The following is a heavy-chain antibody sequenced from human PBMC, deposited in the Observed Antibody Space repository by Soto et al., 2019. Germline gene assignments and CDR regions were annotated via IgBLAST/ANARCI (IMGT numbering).Heavy chain of an antibody. Sequence: QLQLQESGPGLVKPSETLSLTCTVSGGSISSSSYYWGWIRQPPGKGLEWIGSIYYSGSTYYKPSFKNRVTISVDMSKNQFSLKLSSVTAADTAVYYCARRLPYCGGDCYEWGQGTLVTVSS. CDR3: ARRLPYCGGDCYE. J-gene: IGHJ4*02. CDR1: GGSISSSSYY. CDR2: IYYSGST. V-gene: IGHV4-39*01. D-gene: IGHD2-21*02.